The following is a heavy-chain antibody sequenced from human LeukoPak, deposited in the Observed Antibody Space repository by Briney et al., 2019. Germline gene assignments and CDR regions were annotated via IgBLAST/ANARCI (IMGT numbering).Heavy chain of an antibody. D-gene: IGHD2-15*01. Sequence: PSETLSLTCTVSGGSISSYYWSWIRRPAGKGLEWIGHIYTSGSTNYNPSLKSRVTMSVDTSKNQFSLKLSSVTAADTAVYYCARAALYCSGGSCYLSWFDPWGQGTLVTVSS. J-gene: IGHJ5*02. CDR3: ARAALYCSGGSCYLSWFDP. V-gene: IGHV4-4*07. CDR1: GGSISSYY. CDR2: IYTSGST.